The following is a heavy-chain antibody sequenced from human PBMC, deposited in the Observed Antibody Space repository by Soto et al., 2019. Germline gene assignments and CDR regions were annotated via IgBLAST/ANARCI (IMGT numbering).Heavy chain of an antibody. J-gene: IGHJ6*02. CDR2: IIPIFGST. Sequence: QVQLVQSGAEVKKPGSSVKVSCKASGGPLSTYAISWVRQAPGQGLEWMGEIIPIFGSTNYAQSFQDRITITADESTSTAYMELTSLRSEDTAVYYCARQPYSSSLEAYSYGMDVWGQGTTVTVSS. V-gene: IGHV1-69*01. D-gene: IGHD6-6*01. CDR3: ARQPYSSSLEAYSYGMDV. CDR1: GGPLSTYA.